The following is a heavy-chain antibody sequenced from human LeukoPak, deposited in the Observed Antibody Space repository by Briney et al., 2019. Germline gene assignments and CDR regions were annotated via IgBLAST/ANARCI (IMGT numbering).Heavy chain of an antibody. V-gene: IGHV3-74*01. CDR1: GFTFSSYW. J-gene: IGHJ4*02. D-gene: IGHD3-9*01. Sequence: GGSLRLSCAASGFTFSSYWMHWVRQAPGKGLVWVSRINSDGSSTSYADSVKGRFTISRDNSKNTLYLQMNSLRAEDTAVYYCAREDILTGFDYWGQGTLVTVSP. CDR2: INSDGSST. CDR3: AREDILTGFDY.